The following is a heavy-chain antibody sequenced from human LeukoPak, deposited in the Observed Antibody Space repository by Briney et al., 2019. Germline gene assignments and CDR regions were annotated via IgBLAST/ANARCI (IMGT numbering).Heavy chain of an antibody. CDR3: AKEGGSGYDSSSMTYYMDV. Sequence: GGSLRLSCAASGFTFSSYGMSWVRQAPGKGLEWVSAIRGSGGSTYYADSVKGRFTISRDNSKNTLYLQMNSLRAEDTAVYYCAKEGGSGYDSSSMTYYMDVWGKGTTVTVSS. J-gene: IGHJ6*03. D-gene: IGHD5-12*01. CDR2: IRGSGGST. V-gene: IGHV3-23*01. CDR1: GFTFSSYG.